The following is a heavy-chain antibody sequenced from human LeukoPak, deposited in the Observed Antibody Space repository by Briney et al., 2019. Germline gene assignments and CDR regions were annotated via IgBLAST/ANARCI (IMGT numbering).Heavy chain of an antibody. J-gene: IGHJ3*02. CDR1: GGTFSSYA. D-gene: IGHD2-21*01. V-gene: IGHV1-69*13. CDR2: IIPIFGTA. CDR3: ARDPELAYCGGDCSRGAFDI. Sequence: SVKVSCKASGGTFSSYAISWVRQAPGQGLEWMGGIIPIFGTANYAQKFQGRVTITADESTSTAYMELSSLRSEDTAVYYCARDPELAYCGGDCSRGAFDIWGQGTMVTVSS.